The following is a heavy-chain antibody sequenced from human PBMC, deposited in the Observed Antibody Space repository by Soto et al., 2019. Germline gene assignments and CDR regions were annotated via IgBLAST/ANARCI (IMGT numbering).Heavy chain of an antibody. CDR3: ASDRAGTTGLESLDP. J-gene: IGHJ5*02. Sequence: SESLSLTCAVYGWSFSGYYWSWIRQPPGKGLEWIGEINHSGSTNYNPSLKSRVTISVDTSKNQFSLKLNTVTAADTAVYYCASDRAGTTGLESLDPWGQGTLVTVSS. CDR2: INHSGST. D-gene: IGHD1-7*01. V-gene: IGHV4-34*01. CDR1: GWSFSGYY.